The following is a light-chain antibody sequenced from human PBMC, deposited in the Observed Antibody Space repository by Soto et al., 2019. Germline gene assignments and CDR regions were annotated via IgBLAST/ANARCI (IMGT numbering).Light chain of an antibody. CDR2: NTN. Sequence: QTVVTQEPSFSVSPGGTVTLTCDLTSGSVSTNHYPSWYQQTPGQAPRTLIYNTNSRSSGVPDRFSGSILGNKAALTITGAQADDESDYYCMLYIGSGIWVFGGGTKLTV. CDR3: MLYIGSGIWV. CDR1: SGSVSTNHY. J-gene: IGLJ3*02. V-gene: IGLV8-61*01.